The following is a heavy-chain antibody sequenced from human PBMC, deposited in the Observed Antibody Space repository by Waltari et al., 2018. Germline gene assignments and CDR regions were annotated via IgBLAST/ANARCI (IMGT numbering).Heavy chain of an antibody. J-gene: IGHJ3*02. CDR2: ISGSGGST. Sequence: EVQLVESGGGLVQPGGSLRLSCAASGFTFSSYAMSWVRQAPGKGLAWVSAISGSGGSTYYADSVKGRFTISRDNSKNTLYLQMNSLRAEDTAVYYCAKDGAYSSSWYGHDAFDIWGQGTMVTVSS. CDR3: AKDGAYSSSWYGHDAFDI. CDR1: GFTFSSYA. D-gene: IGHD6-13*01. V-gene: IGHV3-23*04.